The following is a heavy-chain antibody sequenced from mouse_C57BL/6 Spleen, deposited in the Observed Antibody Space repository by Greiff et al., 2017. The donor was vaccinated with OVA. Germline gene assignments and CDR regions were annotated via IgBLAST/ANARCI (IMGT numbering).Heavy chain of an antibody. D-gene: IGHD4-1*01. CDR1: GYTFTDYE. V-gene: IGHV1-15*01. J-gene: IGHJ2*01. Sequence: QVQLQQSGAELVRPGASVTLSCKASGYTFTDYEMHWVKQTPVHGLEWIGAIDPETGGTAYNQKFKGKAILTADKSSSTAYMELRSLTSEDSAVYYCTRACPGPSLDYWGQGTTLTVSS. CDR3: TRACPGPSLDY. CDR2: IDPETGGT.